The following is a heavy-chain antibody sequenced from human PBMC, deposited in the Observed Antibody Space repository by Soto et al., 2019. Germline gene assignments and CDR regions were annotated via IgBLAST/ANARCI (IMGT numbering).Heavy chain of an antibody. J-gene: IGHJ4*02. CDR1: GGSISSSSYY. V-gene: IGHV4-39*01. CDR3: ARQSAAIKQDVVEFDY. D-gene: IGHD2-2*01. CDR2: IYYSGST. Sequence: QLQLQESGPGLVKPSETLSLTCTVSGGSISSSSYYWGWIRQPPGKGLEWIGSIYYSGSTYYNPSLKSRVTIAVDTSKNQFSLKLSSVTAADTAVYYCARQSAAIKQDVVEFDYWGQGTLVTVSS.